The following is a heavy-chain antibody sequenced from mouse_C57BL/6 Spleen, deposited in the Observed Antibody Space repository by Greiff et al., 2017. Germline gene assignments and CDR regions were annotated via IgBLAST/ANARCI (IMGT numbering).Heavy chain of an antibody. J-gene: IGHJ3*01. CDR3: ARGGTGTGAWFAY. CDR2: IDPSDSYT. V-gene: IGHV1-50*01. Sequence: QVQLQQPGAELVKPGASVKLSCKASGYTFTSYWMQWVKQRPGQGLEWIGEIDPSDSYTNYNQKFKGKATLTVDTSSSTAYMQLSSLTSEDSAVYYCARGGTGTGAWFAYWAKGLWSLSLQ. D-gene: IGHD4-1*01. CDR1: GYTFTSYW.